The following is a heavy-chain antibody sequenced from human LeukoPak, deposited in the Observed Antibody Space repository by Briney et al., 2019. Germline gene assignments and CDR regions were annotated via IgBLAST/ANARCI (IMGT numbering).Heavy chain of an antibody. D-gene: IGHD2-2*02. Sequence: SETLSLICTVSGGSISSYYWSWIRQPAGKGLEWIGRIYTSGSTNYNPSLKSRVTMSVDTSKNQFSLKLSSVTAADTAVYYCARCPYCSSTSCHRGCGMDVWGQGTTVTVSS. CDR2: IYTSGST. V-gene: IGHV4-4*07. J-gene: IGHJ6*02. CDR1: GGSISSYY. CDR3: ARCPYCSSTSCHRGCGMDV.